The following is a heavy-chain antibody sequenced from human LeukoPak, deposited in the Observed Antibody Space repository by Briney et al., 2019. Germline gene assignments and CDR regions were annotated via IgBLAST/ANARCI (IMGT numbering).Heavy chain of an antibody. CDR3: AREVRRCSSGCGWFDP. V-gene: IGHV4-59*01. CDR1: GGSISSYY. CDR2: IYCSRST. Sequence: PSETLSLTCTVSGGSISSYYWSWIRQPPGKGLEWIGYIYCSRSTNYNPSLKSRVTISVDTSKNQFSLKMSSVTAADTAVYYCAREVRRCSSGCGWFDPWGQGTLVTVSS. D-gene: IGHD6-19*01. J-gene: IGHJ5*02.